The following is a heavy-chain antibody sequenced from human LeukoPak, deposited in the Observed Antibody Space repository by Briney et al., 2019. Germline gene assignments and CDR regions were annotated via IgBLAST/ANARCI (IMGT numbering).Heavy chain of an antibody. J-gene: IGHJ3*02. CDR3: ARRRDYYDSRGYYAFDI. D-gene: IGHD3-22*01. V-gene: IGHV4-59*01. CDR2: IYYSGST. Sequence: SETLSLTCNVSGGSISSDYWTWIRQPPGKGLEWIGNIYYSGSTNYNPSLESRVTLSVDTSKNQFSLKLNSVTAADTAVYYFARRRDYYDSRGYYAFDIWGHGTMVTVSS. CDR1: GGSISSDY.